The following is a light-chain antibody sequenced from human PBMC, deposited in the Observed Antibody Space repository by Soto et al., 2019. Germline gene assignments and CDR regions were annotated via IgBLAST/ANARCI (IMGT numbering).Light chain of an antibody. Sequence: QSALTQPASVSGSPGQSITISCTGASTDVDGYDYVSWYQQHPGQAPKLMIYDVNNRPSGVSYRFSGSKSGDTASLTISGLQAEDDAVYYCSSYTSSLPFYVFGTGTNVTVL. CDR2: DVN. V-gene: IGLV2-14*03. CDR3: SSYTSSLPFYV. J-gene: IGLJ1*01. CDR1: STDVDGYDY.